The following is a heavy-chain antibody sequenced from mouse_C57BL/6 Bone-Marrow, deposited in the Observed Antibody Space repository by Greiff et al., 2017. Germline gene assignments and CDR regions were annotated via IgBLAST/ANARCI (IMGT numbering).Heavy chain of an antibody. CDR3: ARLEIITTVVATSYYAMDY. J-gene: IGHJ4*01. D-gene: IGHD1-1*01. Sequence: VQLQQSGPELVKPGASVKISCKASGYTFTDYYMNWVKQSHGKSLEWIGDINPNNGGTSYNQKVKGKATLTVDKSSSTADMELRSLTSEDSAVYYCARLEIITTVVATSYYAMDYWGQGTSVTVSS. CDR2: INPNNGGT. CDR1: GYTFTDYY. V-gene: IGHV1-26*01.